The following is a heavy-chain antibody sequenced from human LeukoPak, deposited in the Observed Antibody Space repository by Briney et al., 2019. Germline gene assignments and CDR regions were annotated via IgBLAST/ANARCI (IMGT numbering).Heavy chain of an antibody. CDR3: RSGGAAPGAFDN. D-gene: IGHD4/OR15-4a*01. J-gene: IGHJ4*02. V-gene: IGHV3-7*02. CDR2: IKYDGDEE. CDR1: GFTFRDYW. Sequence: GGSLRLSCAASGFTFRDYWMSWMRQAPGKGLEWVANIKYDGDEEYYVNSVKGRFIISRDNAKNSLYLQLNSLRVEDTAVYYCRSGGAAPGAFDNWGQGTLVTVSP.